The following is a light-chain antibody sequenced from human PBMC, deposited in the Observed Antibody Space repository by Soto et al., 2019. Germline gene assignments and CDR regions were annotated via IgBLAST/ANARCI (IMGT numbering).Light chain of an antibody. J-gene: IGLJ1*01. CDR3: TSYTGDDFTFV. CDR2: EVS. CDR1: SSDIGTYDY. Sequence: QSVLTQPPSASGSLGQSVTISCTGTSSDIGTYDYVSWYQQHPGRAPKLIIFEVSKRPLGVPDRFSGSTSGNTASLIVSGLQPDDEAEYHCTSYTGDDFTFVFGTGTKLTVL. V-gene: IGLV2-8*01.